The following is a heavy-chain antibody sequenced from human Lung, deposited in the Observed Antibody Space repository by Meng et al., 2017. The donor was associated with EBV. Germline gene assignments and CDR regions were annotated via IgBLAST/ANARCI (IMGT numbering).Heavy chain of an antibody. Sequence: QLQESGPGLVQPSQTLSLTCTVSGGSVISGGYYWSWIRQQPGKGLEWIGYIYYTGSSFYNPSLKSRVTISVDTSKNQFFLNLSSVTAADTAVYYCANAGRFGESLGDYWGQGILVTVSS. V-gene: IGHV4-31*03. CDR2: IYYTGSS. J-gene: IGHJ4*02. CDR1: GGSVISGGYY. CDR3: ANAGRFGESLGDY. D-gene: IGHD3-10*01.